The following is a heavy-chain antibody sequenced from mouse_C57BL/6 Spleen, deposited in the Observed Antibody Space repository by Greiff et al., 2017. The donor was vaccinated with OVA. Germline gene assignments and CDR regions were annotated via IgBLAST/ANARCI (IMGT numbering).Heavy chain of an antibody. D-gene: IGHD2-4*01. V-gene: IGHV7-3*01. CDR3: ARSTGYDYEAWFAY. J-gene: IGHJ3*01. CDR2: IRNKANGYTT. CDR1: GFTFTDYY. Sequence: VQLKESGGGLVQPGGSLSLSCAASGFTFTDYYMSWVRQPPGKALEWLGFIRNKANGYTTEYSASVKGRFTISRDNSQSILYLQMNALRAEDSATYYCARSTGYDYEAWFAYWGQGTLVTVSA.